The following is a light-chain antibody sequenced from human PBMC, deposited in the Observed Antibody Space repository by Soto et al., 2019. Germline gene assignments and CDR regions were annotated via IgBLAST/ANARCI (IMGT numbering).Light chain of an antibody. CDR1: RSVSTN. V-gene: IGKV3-15*01. CDR2: GAS. Sequence: DIILTQSPAIVSVSPGERATLSCGASRSVSTNLAWYQHKHGQAPRLLIYGASTRVTDIPPRFSGSGSGTEFTLTINYLKSEDFGVYYCQQYDKTVPPVTFGGGTKVEI. CDR3: QQYDKTVPPVT. J-gene: IGKJ4*01.